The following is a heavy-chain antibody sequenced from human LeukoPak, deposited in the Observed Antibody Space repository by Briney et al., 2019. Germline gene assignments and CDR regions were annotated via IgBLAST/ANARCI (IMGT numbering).Heavy chain of an antibody. CDR3: ARSIGPYYDFWSGYYGGYYFDY. D-gene: IGHD3-3*01. J-gene: IGHJ4*02. CDR2: ISAYNGNT. CDR1: GYTFTSYG. Sequence: ASVKVSCKASGYTFTSYGISWVRQAPGQGLEWMGWISAYNGNTNYAQKLQGRVTMTTDTSTSTAYMELRSLRSDDTAVYYCARSIGPYYDFWSGYYGGYYFDYWGQGTLVTASS. V-gene: IGHV1-18*01.